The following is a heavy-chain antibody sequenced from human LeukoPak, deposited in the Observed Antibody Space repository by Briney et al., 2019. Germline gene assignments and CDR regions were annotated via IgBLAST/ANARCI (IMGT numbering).Heavy chain of an antibody. CDR2: IRGDTGDT. J-gene: IGHJ4*02. CDR1: GYTLSYYY. V-gene: IGHV1-2*02. Sequence: ASVKVSCKTSGYTLSYYYMHWVRQAPGQGLEWMGWIRGDTGDTDSPQKFQGRVTMTRDTSSNTAYMELSRLTFDDTARYFCARVRGNSCDYWGQGTLVTVSS. D-gene: IGHD6-13*01. CDR3: ARVRGNSCDY.